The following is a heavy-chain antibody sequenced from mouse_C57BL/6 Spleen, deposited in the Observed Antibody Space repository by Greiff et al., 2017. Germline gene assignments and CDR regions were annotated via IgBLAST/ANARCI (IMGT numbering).Heavy chain of an antibody. D-gene: IGHD1-1*01. J-gene: IGHJ3*01. V-gene: IGHV5-4*01. CDR1: GFTFSSYA. CDR2: ISDGGSYT. Sequence: EVKLMESGGGLVKPGGSLKLSCAASGFTFSSYAMSWVRQTPEKRLEWVATISDGGSYTYYPDNVKGRFTISRDNAKNNLYLQMSHLKSEDTAMYYCARDRRGSRSWFAYWGQGTLVTVSA. CDR3: ARDRRGSRSWFAY.